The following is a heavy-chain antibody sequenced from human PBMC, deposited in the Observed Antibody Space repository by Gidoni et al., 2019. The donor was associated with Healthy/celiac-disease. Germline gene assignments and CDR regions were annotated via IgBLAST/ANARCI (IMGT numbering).Heavy chain of an antibody. D-gene: IGHD1-26*01. Sequence: QLQLQESGPGLVKPSETLSLTCTVSCGSLSSSSYYWGWVRQPPGKGLECIGSIYHGGSTYYNPSLKSRVTISVDTSKKQFSLKLSSVTAADTAVYYCARHYLGLVGATELDYWGQGTLVTVSS. V-gene: IGHV4-39*01. CDR1: CGSLSSSSYY. J-gene: IGHJ4*02. CDR2: IYHGGST. CDR3: ARHYLGLVGATELDY.